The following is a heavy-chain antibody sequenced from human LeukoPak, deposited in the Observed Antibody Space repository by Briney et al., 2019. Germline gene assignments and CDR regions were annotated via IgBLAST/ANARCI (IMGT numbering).Heavy chain of an antibody. CDR3: AREVYYYDSSGYHPYFDY. CDR2: INPNSGGT. D-gene: IGHD3-22*01. J-gene: IGHJ4*02. V-gene: IGHV1-2*02. Sequence: ASVKVSCKASGYTFTGYYMHWMRQAPGQGLEWMGWINPNSGGTNYAQKFQGRVTMTRDTSISTAYMELSRLRSDDTAVYYCAREVYYYDSSGYHPYFDYWGQGTLVTVSS. CDR1: GYTFTGYY.